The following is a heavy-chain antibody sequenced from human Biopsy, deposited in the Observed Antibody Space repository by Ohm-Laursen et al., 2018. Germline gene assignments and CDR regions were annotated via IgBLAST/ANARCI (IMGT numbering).Heavy chain of an antibody. V-gene: IGHV3-7*01. Sequence: SLRLSCTAPGFTFSSYYMSWVRLAPGKGLEWVANINQDGSVKNYVDSVKGRFTISRDNAENSVYLQMSSLRSEDTAVYYCARSLWPEDYWGQGTLVTGSS. CDR3: ARSLWPEDY. CDR1: GFTFSSYY. J-gene: IGHJ4*02. D-gene: IGHD2-21*01. CDR2: INQDGSVK.